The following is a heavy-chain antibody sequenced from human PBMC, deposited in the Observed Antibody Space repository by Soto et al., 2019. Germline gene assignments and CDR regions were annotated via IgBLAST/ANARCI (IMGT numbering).Heavy chain of an antibody. V-gene: IGHV1-69*13. CDR1: GGTFSSYA. D-gene: IGHD5-12*01. Sequence: SVKVSCKASGGTFSSYAISWVRQTPGQGLEWMGGIIPIFGTANYAQKFQGRVTITADESTSTAYMELSSLRSEDTAVYYCATGGMATIWLRLTPRYYFDYWGQGTLVTVSS. CDR2: IIPIFGTA. CDR3: ATGGMATIWLRLTPRYYFDY. J-gene: IGHJ4*02.